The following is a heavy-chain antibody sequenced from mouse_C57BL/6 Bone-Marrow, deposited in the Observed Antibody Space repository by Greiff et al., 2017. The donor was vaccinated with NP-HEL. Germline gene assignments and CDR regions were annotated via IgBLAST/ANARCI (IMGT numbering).Heavy chain of an antibody. V-gene: IGHV1-5*01. CDR1: GYTFTSYW. CDR3: TITTVVAPYYFDY. J-gene: IGHJ2*01. D-gene: IGHD1-1*01. Sequence: EVQLQESGTVLARPGASVKMSCKTSGYTFTSYWMHWVKQRPGQGLEWIGAIYPGNSDTSYNQKFKGKAKLTAVTSASTAYMELSSLTNEDSAVYYCTITTVVAPYYFDYWGQGTTLTVSS. CDR2: IYPGNSDT.